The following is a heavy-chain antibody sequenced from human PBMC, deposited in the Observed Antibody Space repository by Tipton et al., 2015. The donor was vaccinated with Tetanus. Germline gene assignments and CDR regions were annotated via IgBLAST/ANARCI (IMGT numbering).Heavy chain of an antibody. CDR1: GYSFNIYW. Sequence: QLVQSGAEAKKPGESLKISCSGSGYSFNIYWLAWVRQMPGKGLEWMGIIYPDDSDTRYSPSFQGQVTMSVDKSINTAYLQWSSLKASDSGMYYCVRHHLRTYASSCGSWGQGTMVTVSS. CDR3: VRHHLRTYASSCGS. V-gene: IGHV5-51*01. J-gene: IGHJ5*02. D-gene: IGHD2-2*01. CDR2: IYPDDSDT.